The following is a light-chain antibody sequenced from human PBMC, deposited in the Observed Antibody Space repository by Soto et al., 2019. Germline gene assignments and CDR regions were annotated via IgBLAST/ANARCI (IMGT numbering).Light chain of an antibody. CDR1: QNVWTY. Sequence: DVHMTQSPSSLSASVGDRVTITCRASQNVWTYLNWYQHKPGKAPTLLIYGASDLESGVPARFSGTGSGTDFTLIISSLQSEDFANYDCQQSFFIPRTVGQGTKVEIK. J-gene: IGKJ2*01. CDR3: QQSFFIPRT. CDR2: GAS. V-gene: IGKV1-39*01.